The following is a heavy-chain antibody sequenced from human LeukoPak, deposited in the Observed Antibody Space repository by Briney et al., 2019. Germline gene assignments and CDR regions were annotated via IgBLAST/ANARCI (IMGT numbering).Heavy chain of an antibody. CDR3: TTEYWYASNY. Sequence: PGGSLRLSCAASGFTFSNAWMTWARQAPGKGLEWVGRISSKTDGGTTEYAAPVKGRFTISRDDSKNTLYLQMNSLKTEDTAVYYCTTEYWYASNYWGQGTLVTVSS. CDR2: ISSKTDGGTT. V-gene: IGHV3-15*01. J-gene: IGHJ4*02. D-gene: IGHD2-15*01. CDR1: GFTFSNAW.